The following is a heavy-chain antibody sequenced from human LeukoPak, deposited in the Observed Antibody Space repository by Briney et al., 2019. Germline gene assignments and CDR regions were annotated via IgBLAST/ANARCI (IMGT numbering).Heavy chain of an antibody. Sequence: SETLSLTCIVSGGFISSSTYYWGWIRQPPGKGLEWIGSIYYSGSTYYNPSLKSRVIISVDTSKNQFSLKLSSVTAADTAVYYCARGRGYSGYFGYYYMDVWGKGTTVTISS. J-gene: IGHJ6*03. CDR2: IYYSGST. CDR3: ARGRGYSGYFGYYYMDV. D-gene: IGHD5-12*01. CDR1: GGFISSSTYY. V-gene: IGHV4-39*07.